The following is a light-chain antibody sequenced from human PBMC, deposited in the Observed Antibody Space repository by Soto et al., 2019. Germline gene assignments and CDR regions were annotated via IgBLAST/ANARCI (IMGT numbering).Light chain of an antibody. CDR2: EVS. J-gene: IGLJ1*01. V-gene: IGLV2-14*01. Sequence: ALTQPASVSGSPGQSITISCTGTSSDVGGYKYVSWYQQHPGKAPKFLIYEVSNRPSGVSSRFSGSKSGNTASLTISGLQAEDEADYYCTSKTSTSPYVSGTGTKVTVL. CDR1: SSDVGGYKY. CDR3: TSKTSTSPYV.